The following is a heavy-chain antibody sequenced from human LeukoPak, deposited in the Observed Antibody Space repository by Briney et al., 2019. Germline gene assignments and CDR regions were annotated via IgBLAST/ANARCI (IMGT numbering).Heavy chain of an antibody. Sequence: GGSLRLSCAASGFTFSSYGMSWVRQAPGKGLEWVSAISGSGGSTYYADSVKGRFTISRDNSKNTLYLQMNSLRAEDTAVYYCAREAYHDFWSGSWRSYYYMDVWGKGTTVTVSS. D-gene: IGHD3-3*01. CDR1: GFTFSSYG. V-gene: IGHV3-23*01. J-gene: IGHJ6*03. CDR3: AREAYHDFWSGSWRSYYYMDV. CDR2: ISGSGGST.